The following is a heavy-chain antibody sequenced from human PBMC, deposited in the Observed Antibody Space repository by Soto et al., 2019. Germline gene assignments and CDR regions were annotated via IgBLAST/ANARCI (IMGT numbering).Heavy chain of an antibody. V-gene: IGHV1-69*13. CDR1: GGTFSSYA. D-gene: IGHD2-2*01. CDR2: IIPIFGTA. J-gene: IGHJ4*01. CDR3: AKDSHWAIISPTHDY. Sequence: ASVKVSCKASGGTFSSYAIRWVRQAPGQGLEWMGGIIPIFGTANYAQKFQGRVTITADESKNMLYLQMNSLRAEDTAIYYCAKDSHWAIISPTHDYWGHGTLVTVSS.